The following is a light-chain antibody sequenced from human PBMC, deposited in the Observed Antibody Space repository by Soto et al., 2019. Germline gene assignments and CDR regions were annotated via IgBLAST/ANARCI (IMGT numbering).Light chain of an antibody. J-gene: IGLJ2*01. CDR3: RSYTISSTYVV. CDR1: SSDVGGYNY. Sequence: QSALTQPASVSGSPGQSITISCTGTSSDVGGYNYVSWYQQHPGKAPQLIIYDVANRPSGVSNRFSGSKSGNTASLTISGLQAEDEADYYCRSYTISSTYVVFGGGTKLTVL. CDR2: DVA. V-gene: IGLV2-14*03.